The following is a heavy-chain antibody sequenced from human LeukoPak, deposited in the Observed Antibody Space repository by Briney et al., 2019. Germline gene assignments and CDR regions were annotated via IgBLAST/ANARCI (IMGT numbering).Heavy chain of an antibody. CDR2: INPNSGGI. V-gene: IGHV1-2*06. Sequence: GATVKVSCKASGYTFTGYYMHWVRQAPGQGLEWMGRINPNSGGINYAQKFQGRVTMTRDTSISTAYMELSRLRSDDTAVYYCARVRSRAVITPYNWFDPWGQGTLVTVSS. CDR3: ARVRSRAVITPYNWFDP. CDR1: GYTFTGYY. D-gene: IGHD3-22*01. J-gene: IGHJ5*02.